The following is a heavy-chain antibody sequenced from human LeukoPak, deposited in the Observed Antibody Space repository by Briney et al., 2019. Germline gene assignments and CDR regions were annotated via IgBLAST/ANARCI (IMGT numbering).Heavy chain of an antibody. J-gene: IGHJ5*02. CDR1: GGSISSSSYY. CDR2: IYYSGST. Sequence: SETLSLTCTVSGGSISSSSYYWGWIRQPPGKGLEWIGTIYYSGSTYYNPSLRSRVTISVDTSRNQFSLKLSSVTAADTAVYYCARQYDFWSGEDNWFDPWGQGTLVTVSS. V-gene: IGHV4-39*01. D-gene: IGHD3-3*01. CDR3: ARQYDFWSGEDNWFDP.